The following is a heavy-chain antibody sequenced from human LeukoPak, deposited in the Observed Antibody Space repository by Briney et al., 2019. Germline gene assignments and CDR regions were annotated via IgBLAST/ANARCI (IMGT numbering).Heavy chain of an antibody. V-gene: IGHV3-15*01. D-gene: IGHD1-26*01. CDR1: GFAFSNAW. J-gene: IGHJ4*02. Sequence: GGSLRLSCAASGFAFSNAWMSWVRQAPGKGLEWVGRIKSKTDGGTTDYAAPVKGRFTISRDDSKNTLYLQMNSLKTEDTAVYYCTTAGWELYYFDYWGQGTLVTVSS. CDR2: IKSKTDGGTT. CDR3: TTAGWELYYFDY.